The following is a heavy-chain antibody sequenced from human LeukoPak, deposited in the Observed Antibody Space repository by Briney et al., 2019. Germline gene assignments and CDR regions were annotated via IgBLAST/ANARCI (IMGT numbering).Heavy chain of an antibody. CDR3: ARVRWLNAYYHYYYMDI. CDR2: IYDSGST. Sequence: SETLSLTCTVSGGSIKSYYWSWIRQPPGKGLEWIGYIYDSGSTNYNPFLKSRVTISLDAAKDQFSLRLSSVTAADTALYYCARVRWLNAYYHYYYMDIWGKGPTVTVSS. V-gene: IGHV4-59*01. J-gene: IGHJ6*03. CDR1: GGSIKSYY. D-gene: IGHD3-22*01.